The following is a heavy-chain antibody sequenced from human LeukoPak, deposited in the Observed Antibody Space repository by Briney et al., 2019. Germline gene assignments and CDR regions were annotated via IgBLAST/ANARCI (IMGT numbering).Heavy chain of an antibody. J-gene: IGHJ4*02. Sequence: PGGSLRLSCAASGFTFNRYNMNWVRRAPGKGLEWVSSISTSSSYIYYADSVRGRFTISRDNAKNSLYLQMNSLRAEDTAVYYCAREAYGDYYFDYWGQGTLVTVPS. D-gene: IGHD4-17*01. CDR1: GFTFNRYN. CDR2: ISTSSSYI. V-gene: IGHV3-21*01. CDR3: AREAYGDYYFDY.